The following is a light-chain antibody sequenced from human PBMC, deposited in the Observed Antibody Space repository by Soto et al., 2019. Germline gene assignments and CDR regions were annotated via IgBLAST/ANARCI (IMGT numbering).Light chain of an antibody. J-gene: IGKJ1*01. Sequence: DIQMTQSPSTLSASVGDRVAITCRASQSISTLLAWNQQKPGKAPKLLIYKASRLESGVPSRFSGSGSGTEFTLIINSLQPDDFATFYCPQYYSYPWTFGQGTKVEIK. CDR1: QSISTL. CDR2: KAS. V-gene: IGKV1-5*03. CDR3: PQYYSYPWT.